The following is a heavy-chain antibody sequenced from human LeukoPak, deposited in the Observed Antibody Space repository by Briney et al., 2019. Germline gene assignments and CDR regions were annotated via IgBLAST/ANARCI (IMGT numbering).Heavy chain of an antibody. J-gene: IGHJ5*02. Sequence: ASVKVSCKASEYTFTRYAMNWVRQAPGQGLEWMGWINTNTGNPAYAQGFTGRFVFSLDTSVSTAYLQISSLKAEDTAVYYCARRYCSGGYCYVGWFDPWGQGTLATVSS. V-gene: IGHV7-4-1*02. CDR3: ARRYCSGGYCYVGWFDP. CDR1: EYTFTRYA. CDR2: INTNTGNP. D-gene: IGHD2-15*01.